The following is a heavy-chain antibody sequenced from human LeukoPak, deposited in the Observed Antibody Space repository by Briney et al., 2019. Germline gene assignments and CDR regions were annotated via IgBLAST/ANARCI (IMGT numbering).Heavy chain of an antibody. J-gene: IGHJ2*01. D-gene: IGHD3-22*01. CDR2: IYYSGST. Sequence: SETLPLTCTVSGGSISSYYWSWIRQPPGKGLEWIGYIYYSGSTNCNPSLKSRVTISVDTSKNQFSLKLSSVTAADTAVYYCARHPSYYYDSSGLGWYFDLWGRGTLVTVSS. V-gene: IGHV4-59*08. CDR3: ARHPSYYYDSSGLGWYFDL. CDR1: GGSISSYY.